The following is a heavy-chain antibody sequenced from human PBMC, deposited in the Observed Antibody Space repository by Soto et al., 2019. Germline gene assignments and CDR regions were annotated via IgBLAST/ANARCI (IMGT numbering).Heavy chain of an antibody. J-gene: IGHJ6*02. Sequence: ASVKVSCKVSGYTLTELSMHWVRQAPGKGLEWMGGFDPEDGETIYAQKFQGRVTMTEDTSTDTAYMELSSLRSEDTAVYYCATEKIYYDSRPGGMDFWGQGTTVTVSS. V-gene: IGHV1-24*01. CDR1: GYTLTELS. D-gene: IGHD3-22*01. CDR2: FDPEDGET. CDR3: ATEKIYYDSRPGGMDF.